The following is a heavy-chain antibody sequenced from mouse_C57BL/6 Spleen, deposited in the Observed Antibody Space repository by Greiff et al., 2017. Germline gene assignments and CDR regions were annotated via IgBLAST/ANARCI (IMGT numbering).Heavy chain of an antibody. J-gene: IGHJ4*01. CDR3: ARGTLNYAMDY. CDR1: GYAFTNYL. CDR2: INPGSGGT. V-gene: IGHV1-54*01. Sequence: VQLQQSGAELVRPGTSVKVSCKASGYAFTNYLIEWVKQRPGQGLEWIGVINPGSGGTNYNEKFKGKATLTADQSSSTAYMQLSSLTSEDSAVYFCARGTLNYAMDYWGQGTSSTVSS. D-gene: IGHD3-3*01.